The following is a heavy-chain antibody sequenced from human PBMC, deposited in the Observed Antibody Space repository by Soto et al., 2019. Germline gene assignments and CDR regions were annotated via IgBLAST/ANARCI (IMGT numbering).Heavy chain of an antibody. CDR2: IYYSGST. CDR3: ARAGYDLWSGYYYYMDV. Sequence: SETLSLTCTVSGGSISSYYWSWIRQPPGKGLEWIGYIYYSGSTNYNPSLKSRVTISVDTSKNQFSLKLSSVTAADTAVYYCARAGYDLWSGYYYYMDVWGKGTTVTVSS. J-gene: IGHJ6*03. D-gene: IGHD3-3*01. CDR1: GGSISSYY. V-gene: IGHV4-59*01.